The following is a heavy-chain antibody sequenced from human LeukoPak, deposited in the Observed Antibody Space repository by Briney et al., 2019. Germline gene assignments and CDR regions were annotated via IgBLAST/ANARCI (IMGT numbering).Heavy chain of an antibody. CDR1: GFTFSDYY. V-gene: IGHV3-11*06. Sequence: GGSLRLSCAASGFTFSDYYMSWIRQAPGKGLEWVSSISTSSSYIYYADSVKGRFTISRDNAKNSLYLQMNRLRAEDTAVYYCARERQLERLAFGKEGSAFDYWGQGTLVTVSS. CDR3: ARERQLERLAFGKEGSAFDY. CDR2: ISTSSSYI. J-gene: IGHJ4*02. D-gene: IGHD1-1*01.